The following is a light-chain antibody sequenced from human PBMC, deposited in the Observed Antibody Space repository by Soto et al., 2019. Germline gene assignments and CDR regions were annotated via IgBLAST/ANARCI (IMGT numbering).Light chain of an antibody. V-gene: IGKV1-39*01. CDR3: QQTYRTPLT. CDR1: QTIRSH. Sequence: DIQMTQFPLSLSASVGDRVTITCRASQTIRSHLNWYQQKPGEAPKIVIYATSTLQSGVPSRFNGSVSGTDFTLTISSLQPEDFAPYYCQQTYRTPLTFGGGTKVDIK. J-gene: IGKJ4*01. CDR2: ATS.